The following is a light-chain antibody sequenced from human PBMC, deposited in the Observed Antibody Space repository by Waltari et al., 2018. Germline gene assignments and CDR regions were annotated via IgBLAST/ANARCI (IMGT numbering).Light chain of an antibody. J-gene: IGKJ4*01. CDR1: QDIGDF. CDR2: AAS. Sequence: DIQLTHSPSSLTASVGDRVTITCRASQDIGDFFVWFQQRPGKAPKSLIYAASTLQGGVPSRFSGSGSGTDFTLTISSLQPEDSGTYYCQQYQDYPHTFGGGTRVEVK. V-gene: IGKV1-16*01. CDR3: QQYQDYPHT.